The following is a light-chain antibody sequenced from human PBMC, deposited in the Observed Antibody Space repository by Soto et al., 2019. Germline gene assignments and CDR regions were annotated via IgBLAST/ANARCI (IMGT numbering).Light chain of an antibody. V-gene: IGLV1-40*01. J-gene: IGLJ3*02. Sequence: QAVVTQPPSVSGAPGQRVTISCTGSSSNIGAGYVHWYQQLPGTAPKLLIYGNSNRPSGVPDRFSGSKSGTSASLAITGLQAEDEADYYCQSYDSSLSALFGGGTKVTVL. CDR2: GNS. CDR1: SSNIGAGYV. CDR3: QSYDSSLSAL.